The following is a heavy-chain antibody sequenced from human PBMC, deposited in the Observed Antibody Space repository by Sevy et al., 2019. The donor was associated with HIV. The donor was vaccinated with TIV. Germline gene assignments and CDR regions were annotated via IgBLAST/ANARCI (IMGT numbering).Heavy chain of an antibody. V-gene: IGHV3-23*01. Sequence: GGSLRLSCAASGFTFSSYAMSWVRQAPGKGLEWVSAISGSGGSTYYADSVKGRFTISRDNSKNTLYLQMNSLRAEETAVYYCAKGDYYDSSGDAFDIWGQGTMVTVSS. CDR1: GFTFSSYA. CDR3: AKGDYYDSSGDAFDI. J-gene: IGHJ3*02. D-gene: IGHD3-22*01. CDR2: ISGSGGST.